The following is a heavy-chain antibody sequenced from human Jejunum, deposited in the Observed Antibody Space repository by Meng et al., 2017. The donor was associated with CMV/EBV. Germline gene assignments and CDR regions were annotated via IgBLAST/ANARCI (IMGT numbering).Heavy chain of an antibody. J-gene: IGHJ5*02. CDR1: GFTFSSYN. Sequence: EVQLVESGXGLVKPGGSLRLSCIGSGFTFSSYNMNWVRQAPGKGLEWVSSISSSSRYINYADSVKGRFTISRDNAKNSLYLQMNSLRVEDTAIYYCARDIDHWGQGTLVTVSS. V-gene: IGHV3-21*01. CDR3: ARDIDH. CDR2: ISSSSRYI.